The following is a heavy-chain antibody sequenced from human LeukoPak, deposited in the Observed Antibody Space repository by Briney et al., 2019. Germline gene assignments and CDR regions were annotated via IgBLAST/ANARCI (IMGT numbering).Heavy chain of an antibody. CDR3: AAYYGMDV. CDR1: EFIVSSNY. D-gene: IGHD3-16*01. CDR2: IYSSGDT. V-gene: IGHV3-53*01. J-gene: IGHJ6*02. Sequence: GGSLRLSCAASEFIVSSNYMSWVRQAPGKGLEWISVIYSSGDTYYADSVKGRFTISRDNSKNTLYLQMNSLRVEDTAVYYCAAYYGMDVWGQGTTVTVS.